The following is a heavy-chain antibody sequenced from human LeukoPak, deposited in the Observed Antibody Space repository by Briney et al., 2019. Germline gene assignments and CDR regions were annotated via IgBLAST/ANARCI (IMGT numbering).Heavy chain of an antibody. D-gene: IGHD2-2*01. Sequence: GGSLRLSCSASGFTFSSYAMSWVRQAPGKGLEWVSAISGSGGSTYYADSVKGRFTISRDNSKNTLYLQMNSLRAEDTAVYYCAKDLSIVVVPAVVTASFDYWGQGTLVTVSS. CDR1: GFTFSSYA. J-gene: IGHJ4*02. V-gene: IGHV3-23*01. CDR2: ISGSGGST. CDR3: AKDLSIVVVPAVVTASFDY.